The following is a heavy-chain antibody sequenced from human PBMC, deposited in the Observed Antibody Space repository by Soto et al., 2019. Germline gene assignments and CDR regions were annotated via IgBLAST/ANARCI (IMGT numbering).Heavy chain of an antibody. J-gene: IGHJ6*02. D-gene: IGHD2-21*02. CDR2: IYWDNDK. V-gene: IGHV2-5*02. CDR1: GFSLSTSGVG. CDR3: VHSRCGGDCLQSYPSHYYYGMDV. Sequence: QITLKESGPTLVKPTQTLTLTCTFSGFSLSTSGVGVGWIRQPPGKALEWLALIYWDNDKRYSPSLQRRLTITKDTSKNQVVLTMSNMDPVDTATYYCVHSRCGGDCLQSYPSHYYYGMDVWGQGTTVTVSS.